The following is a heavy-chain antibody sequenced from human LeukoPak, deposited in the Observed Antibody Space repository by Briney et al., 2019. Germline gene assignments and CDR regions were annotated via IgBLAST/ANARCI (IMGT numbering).Heavy chain of an antibody. Sequence: GASVKVSCKASGYTFTSYAMHWVRQAPGQRLEWMGWINAGNGNTKYSQEFQGRVTITRDTSASTAYMELSSLRSEDMAVYYCARGFYDILTGYPYGDFDYWDQGTLVTVSS. CDR1: GYTFTSYA. CDR2: INAGNGNT. V-gene: IGHV1-3*03. J-gene: IGHJ4*02. D-gene: IGHD3-9*01. CDR3: ARGFYDILTGYPYGDFDY.